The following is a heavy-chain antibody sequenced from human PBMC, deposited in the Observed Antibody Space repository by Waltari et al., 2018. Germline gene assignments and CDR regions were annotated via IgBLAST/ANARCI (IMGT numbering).Heavy chain of an antibody. Sequence: QVQLVQSGAEVKKPGSSVKVSCKASGGTFSSYAISWVRQAPGKGLEWMGRIIPIFGTANYAQKFQGRVTITADKSTSTAYMELSSLRSEDTAVYYCARELTDYYDSSGYYFDYWGQGTLVTVSS. CDR3: ARELTDYYDSSGYYFDY. V-gene: IGHV1-69*08. CDR1: GGTFSSYA. CDR2: IIPIFGTA. J-gene: IGHJ4*02. D-gene: IGHD3-22*01.